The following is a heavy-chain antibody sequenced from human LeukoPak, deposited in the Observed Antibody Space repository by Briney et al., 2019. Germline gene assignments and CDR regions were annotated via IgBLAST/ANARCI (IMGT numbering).Heavy chain of an antibody. Sequence: SETPSLTCAVYGGSFSGYYWSWIRQPPGKGLEWIGEINHSGSTNYNPSLKSRVTISVDTSKNQFSLKLSSVTAADTAVYYCARDMAAAGFVWFDPWGQGTLVTVSS. CDR3: ARDMAAAGFVWFDP. V-gene: IGHV4-34*01. CDR2: INHSGST. J-gene: IGHJ5*02. D-gene: IGHD6-13*01. CDR1: GGSFSGYY.